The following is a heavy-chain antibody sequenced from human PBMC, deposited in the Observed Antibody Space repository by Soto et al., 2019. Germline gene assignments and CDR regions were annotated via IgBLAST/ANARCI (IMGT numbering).Heavy chain of an antibody. CDR2: INPNSGGT. Sequence: ASVKVSCKTSGYNFNAFYIHWVRQAPGQGLEWMGWINPNSGGTKFAQRFQGRVTMTRDTSINTTYIEVTSLTSDDTAMYFCGRAAHPREAAADFAYWGQGSLVTVSS. D-gene: IGHD2-2*01. V-gene: IGHV1-2*02. CDR3: GRAAHPREAAADFAY. J-gene: IGHJ4*02. CDR1: GYNFNAFY.